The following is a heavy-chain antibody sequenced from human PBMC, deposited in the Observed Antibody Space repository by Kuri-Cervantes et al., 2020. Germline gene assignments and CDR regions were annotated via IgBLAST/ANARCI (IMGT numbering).Heavy chain of an antibody. Sequence: GESLKISCAASGFTSSSYWMSWVRQAPGKGLEWVANIKQDGSEKYYVDSVKGRFTISRDNAKNSLYLQMNSLRAEDTAVYYCARYYGMDVWGQGTTVTVSS. CDR1: GFTSSSYW. J-gene: IGHJ6*02. V-gene: IGHV3-7*01. CDR3: ARYYGMDV. CDR2: IKQDGSEK.